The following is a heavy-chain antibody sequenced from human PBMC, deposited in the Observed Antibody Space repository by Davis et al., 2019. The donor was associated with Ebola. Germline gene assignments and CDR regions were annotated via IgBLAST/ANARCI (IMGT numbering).Heavy chain of an antibody. Sequence: GESLKISCKGSGYSFTSYWIGWVRQMPGKGLEWMGIIYPGYSDTRYSPSFQGQVTISADKSISTAYLQWSSLKASDTAMYYCARQGDFWSGYSLYDYWGQGTLVTVSS. V-gene: IGHV5-51*01. CDR3: ARQGDFWSGYSLYDY. CDR1: GYSFTSYW. CDR2: IYPGYSDT. D-gene: IGHD3-3*01. J-gene: IGHJ4*02.